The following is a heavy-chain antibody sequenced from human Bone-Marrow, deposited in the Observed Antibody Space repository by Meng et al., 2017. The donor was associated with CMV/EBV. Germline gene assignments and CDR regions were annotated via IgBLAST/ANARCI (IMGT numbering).Heavy chain of an antibody. CDR1: GFTFSDHY. V-gene: IGHV3-72*01. CDR3: ARSTSYCGGDCYSLCDY. J-gene: IGHJ4*02. D-gene: IGHD2-21*01. Sequence: GGSLRLSCAASGFTFSDHYMDWVRQAPGKGLEWVGRTRNKANSYTTEYAASVKGRFTISRDDSKNSLYLQMNSLKTEDTAVYYCARSTSYCGGDCYSLCDYWGQGKLVNVAS. CDR2: TRNKANSYTT.